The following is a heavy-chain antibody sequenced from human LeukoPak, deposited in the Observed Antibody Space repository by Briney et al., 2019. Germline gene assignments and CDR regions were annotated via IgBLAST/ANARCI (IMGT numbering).Heavy chain of an antibody. CDR1: GFTFSDYY. J-gene: IGHJ5*01. Sequence: GGSLRLSCAASGFTFSDYYMSWMRQAPGQGLEWVSYISTSGSTIYHADSVKGRFTISRDNAKNSLYLQMNSLRAEDTAVYYCAREHCSTTSCYFDSWGQGSLVTVSS. CDR2: ISTSGSTI. CDR3: AREHCSTTSCYFDS. D-gene: IGHD2-2*01. V-gene: IGHV3-11*01.